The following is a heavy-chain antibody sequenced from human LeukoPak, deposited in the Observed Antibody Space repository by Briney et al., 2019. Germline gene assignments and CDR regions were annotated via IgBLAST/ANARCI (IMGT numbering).Heavy chain of an antibody. CDR3: ARALSQELIRYSQD. J-gene: IGHJ1*01. CDR1: GFTFNNYA. Sequence: PGGSLRLSCVASGFTFNNYAMSWVRQAPGKGPEWVSGISGSGAKSYYADSVEGRFTISRDNSKNTLYLQMNSLRADDTAVYYCARALSQELIRYSQDWGQGTLVSVSS. V-gene: IGHV3-23*01. CDR2: ISGSGAKS. D-gene: IGHD2-15*01.